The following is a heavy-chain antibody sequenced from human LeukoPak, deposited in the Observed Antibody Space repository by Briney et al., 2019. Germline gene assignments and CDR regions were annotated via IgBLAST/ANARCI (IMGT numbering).Heavy chain of an antibody. CDR2: INPNSGGT. D-gene: IGHD1-1*01. Sequence: ASVKVSCKASGYTFTSYSISWVRQAPGQGLEWMGWINPNSGGTNYAQKFQGRVTMTRDTSISTAYMELSRLRSDDTAVYYCSRDKQLDWAHYYYSYMDVWGKGTTVTVSS. CDR3: SRDKQLDWAHYYYSYMDV. J-gene: IGHJ6*03. CDR1: GYTFTSYS. V-gene: IGHV1-2*02.